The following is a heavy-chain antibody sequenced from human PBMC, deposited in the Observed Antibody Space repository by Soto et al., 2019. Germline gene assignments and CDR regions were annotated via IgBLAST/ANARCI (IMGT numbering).Heavy chain of an antibody. CDR1: GGTFSTYT. V-gene: IGHV1-69*02. J-gene: IGHJ6*02. Sequence: QVQLVQSGAEVKKPGSSVKVSCKASGGTFSTYTISWVRQAPGQGLEWMGRIIPILGIANYAQKFQGRVTITADKSTSTAYMELSSLRSEATAVYYCARVEGSPSTYGMDVWGQGTTVTVSS. CDR2: IIPILGIA. CDR3: ARVEGSPSTYGMDV.